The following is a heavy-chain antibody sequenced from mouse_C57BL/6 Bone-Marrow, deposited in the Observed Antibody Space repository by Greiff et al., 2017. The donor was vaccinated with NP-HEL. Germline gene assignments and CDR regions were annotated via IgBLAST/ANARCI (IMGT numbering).Heavy chain of an antibody. V-gene: IGHV14-4*01. CDR2: IDPENGDT. J-gene: IGHJ4*01. CDR1: GFNIKDDY. Sequence: EVQLVESGAELVRPGASVKLSCTASGFNIKDDYMHWVKQRPEQGLEWIGWIDPENGDTEYASKFQGKATITAETSSNTAYLQLSSLTSEDTAVYYCTTSGYYGNYDAMDYWGQGTSVTVSS. CDR3: TTSGYYGNYDAMDY. D-gene: IGHD2-1*01.